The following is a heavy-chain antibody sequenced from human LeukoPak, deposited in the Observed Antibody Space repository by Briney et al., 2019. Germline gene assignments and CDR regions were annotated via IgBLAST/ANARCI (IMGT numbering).Heavy chain of an antibody. V-gene: IGHV4-59*01. Sequence: PSETLSLTCTVSGGSISSYYWSWIRQPPGKGLEWIGYIYCSGSTNYNPSLKSRVTISVDTSKNQFSLKLSSVTAADTAVYYCAGSYDSSGYYSTFDYWGQGTLVTVSS. CDR2: IYCSGST. J-gene: IGHJ4*02. D-gene: IGHD3-22*01. CDR3: AGSYDSSGYYSTFDY. CDR1: GGSISSYY.